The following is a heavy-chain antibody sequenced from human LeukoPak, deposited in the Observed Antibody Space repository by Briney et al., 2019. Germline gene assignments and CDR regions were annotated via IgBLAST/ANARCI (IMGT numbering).Heavy chain of an antibody. J-gene: IGHJ5*02. Sequence: ALVKVSCKASGYTFTSYGISWVRQAPGQGLEWMGWISAYNGNTNYAQKLQGRVTMTTGTSTSTAYMELRSLRSDDTAVYYCARSVTIFGVAGDAFDPWGQGTLVTVSS. CDR2: ISAYNGNT. CDR1: GYTFTSYG. CDR3: ARSVTIFGVAGDAFDP. D-gene: IGHD3-3*01. V-gene: IGHV1-18*01.